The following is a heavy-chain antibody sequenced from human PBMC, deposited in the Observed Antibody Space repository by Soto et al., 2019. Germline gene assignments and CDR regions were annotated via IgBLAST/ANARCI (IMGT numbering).Heavy chain of an antibody. CDR3: ADRPGWYRHDF. CDR1: GDSISSSKW. J-gene: IGHJ3*01. V-gene: IGHV4-4*02. Sequence: QVQMQESGPGLVKPSGTLSLNCAVSGDSISSSKWWTWVRQPPGKGLEWIGDTLHSGSTDFKPSLKSRIIIAVDKSKNQFSLELSSVTAADTAVDYCADRPGWYRHDFRGQGTLVIVS. CDR2: TLHSGST. D-gene: IGHD6-19*01.